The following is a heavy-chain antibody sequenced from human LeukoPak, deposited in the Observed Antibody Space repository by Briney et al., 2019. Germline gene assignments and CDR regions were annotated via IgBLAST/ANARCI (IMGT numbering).Heavy chain of an antibody. CDR1: GYSISSGYY. CDR2: IYHSGST. D-gene: IGHD3-10*01. CDR3: AGRPGYGSGSPYYYYGMDV. V-gene: IGHV4-38-2*02. J-gene: IGHJ6*04. Sequence: SETLSLTCTVSGYSISSGYYWGWIRQPPGKGLEWIGSIYHSGSTYYNPSLKSRVTISVDTSKNQFSLKLSSVTAADTAVYYCAGRPGYGSGSPYYYYGMDVWGKGTTVTVSS.